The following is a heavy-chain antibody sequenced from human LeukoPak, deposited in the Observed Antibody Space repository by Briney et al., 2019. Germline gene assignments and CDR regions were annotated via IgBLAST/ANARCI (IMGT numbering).Heavy chain of an antibody. CDR1: GFTFSSYA. Sequence: PGGSLRLSCAASGFTFSSYATSWVRQAPGKGVEWVSAISGSGGSTYYADSVKGRFTISRDNSKNTLYLQMNSLRAEDTAVYYCAKLPRPSNYSPWFDPWGQGTLVTVSS. D-gene: IGHD4-11*01. CDR2: ISGSGGST. J-gene: IGHJ5*02. V-gene: IGHV3-23*01. CDR3: AKLPRPSNYSPWFDP.